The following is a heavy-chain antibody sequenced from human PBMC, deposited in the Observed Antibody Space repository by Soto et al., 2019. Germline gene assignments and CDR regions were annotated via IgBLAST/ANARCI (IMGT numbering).Heavy chain of an antibody. CDR3: ASSPYSHYYDSSGYQTSINY. CDR1: GYTFTSYY. J-gene: IGHJ4*02. V-gene: IGHV1-46*01. D-gene: IGHD3-22*01. CDR2: INPSGGST. Sequence: KVSCKASGYTFTSYYMHWVRQAPGQGLEWMGIINPSGGSTSYAQKFQGRVTMTRDTTTSTVYMELSSLRSEDTAVYYCASSPYSHYYDSSGYQTSINYWGQGTLVTVSS.